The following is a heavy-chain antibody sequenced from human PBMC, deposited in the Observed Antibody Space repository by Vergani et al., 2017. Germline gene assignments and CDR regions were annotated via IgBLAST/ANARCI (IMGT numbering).Heavy chain of an antibody. CDR1: GYSFTSYW. D-gene: IGHD6-6*01. V-gene: IGHV5-51*01. J-gene: IGHJ4*02. CDR2: IYHGDSDT. CDR3: ARLPSSFDYFDY. Sequence: EVPLVQSGAEVTKPGESLKISCKGSGYSFTSYWIGWVRQMPGKGLEWMGIIYHGDSDTRYSPSFQGKVTISADKSISTAYLQWSSRKASDTAMYYCARLPSSFDYFDYWGQGTLVTVSS.